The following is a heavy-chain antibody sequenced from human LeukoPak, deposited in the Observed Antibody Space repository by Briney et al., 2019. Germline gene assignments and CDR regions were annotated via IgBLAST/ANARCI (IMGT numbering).Heavy chain of an antibody. CDR1: GFTFDDYA. CDR3: AKDNNHYYYYGMDV. CDR2: ISWNSGSI. Sequence: GGSLRLSCAASGFTFDDYAMHWVRQAPGKGLEWVSGISWNSGSIGYADSVKGRFTISRDNAKNSLYLQMNSLRAEDTALYYCAKDNNHYYYYGMDVWGQGTTVTVSS. J-gene: IGHJ6*02. V-gene: IGHV3-9*01. D-gene: IGHD1-14*01.